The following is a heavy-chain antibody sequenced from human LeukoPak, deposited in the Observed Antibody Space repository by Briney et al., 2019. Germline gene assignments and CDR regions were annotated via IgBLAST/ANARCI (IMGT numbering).Heavy chain of an antibody. V-gene: IGHV4-34*01. CDR2: INHSVNT. CDR3: ARQGGSYYAIDD. Sequence: SETLSLICGVYGGSVSYYSWSWIRQPPGKGLEFIGEINHSVNTNFNPSLKSRVTISVDTSKNQFSLRLSSVTAADTAVYYCARQGGSYYAIDDWGQGTLVTVSS. J-gene: IGHJ4*02. D-gene: IGHD1-26*01. CDR1: GGSVSYYS.